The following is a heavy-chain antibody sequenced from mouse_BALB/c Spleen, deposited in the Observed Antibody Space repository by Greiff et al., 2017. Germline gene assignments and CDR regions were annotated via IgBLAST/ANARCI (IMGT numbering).Heavy chain of an antibody. D-gene: IGHD2-1*01. CDR3: AKGEDGNYGTY. V-gene: IGHV2-3*01. CDR2: IWGDGGT. J-gene: IGHJ3*01. Sequence: VQLQQSGPGLVAPSQSLSITCTVSGFSLTSYGVSWVRQPPGKGLEWLGVIWGDGGTNYHSALISRLSISKDNSKCQVFLKLNRLQTDDTATYYCAKGEDGNYGTYWGQGTLVTVSA. CDR1: GFSLTSYG.